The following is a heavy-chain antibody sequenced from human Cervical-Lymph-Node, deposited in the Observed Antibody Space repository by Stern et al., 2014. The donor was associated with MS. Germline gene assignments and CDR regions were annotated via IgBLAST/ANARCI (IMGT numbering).Heavy chain of an antibody. CDR1: GFAFAYYG. V-gene: IGHV3-23*04. CDR3: AKAAPSTRGAFDY. J-gene: IGHJ4*02. Sequence: MQLVESGGGSVQPGASLRLSCSASGFAFAYYGMNWVRQAPGKGLEWVSGISAAGGTTYYADSVKGRFTIFRDNSKNTLYLQMTSLRADDTAAYFCAKAAPSTRGAFDYWGLGTLVTVSP. D-gene: IGHD3-10*01. CDR2: ISAAGGTT.